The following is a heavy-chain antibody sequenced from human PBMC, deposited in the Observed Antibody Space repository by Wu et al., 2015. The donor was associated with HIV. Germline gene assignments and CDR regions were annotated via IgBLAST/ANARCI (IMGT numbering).Heavy chain of an antibody. Sequence: QAQLVQLGAEVKKPGSSVKVTCKASGGGFTSYAVSWVRQAPGQGLEWMGGINPLFGTTKHAERFQDRVTFTTDESKSTAYMELSSLRSEDTAVYYCARNTDSVATSLYSLGVWGQGTTVTVSS. CDR3: ARNTDSVATSLYSLGV. V-gene: IGHV1-69*05. CDR1: GGGFTSYA. CDR2: INPLFGTT. J-gene: IGHJ6*02. D-gene: IGHD5-12*01.